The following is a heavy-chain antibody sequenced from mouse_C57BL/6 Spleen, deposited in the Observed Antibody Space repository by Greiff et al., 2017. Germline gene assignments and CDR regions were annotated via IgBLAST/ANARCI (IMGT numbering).Heavy chain of an antibody. CDR1: GYTFTSFG. CDR2: IYPRSGNT. D-gene: IGHD1-1*01. CDR3: ARVDYGSKGYFDY. V-gene: IGHV1-81*01. J-gene: IGHJ2*01. Sequence: VQLQQSGAELARPGASVKLSCKASGYTFTSFGLSWVKQRTGQGLEWIGEIYPRSGNTYYNEKFKGKATLTADKSSSTAYMELRSLTSEDSAVYLCARVDYGSKGYFDYWGQGTTLTVSS.